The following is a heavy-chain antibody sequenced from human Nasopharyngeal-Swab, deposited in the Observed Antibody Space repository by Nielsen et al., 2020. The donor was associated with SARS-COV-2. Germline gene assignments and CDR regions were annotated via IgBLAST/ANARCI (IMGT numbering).Heavy chain of an antibody. V-gene: IGHV3-48*02. CDR2: ISSSSSTI. CDR3: ARDKAAGREEAAPPNYYYYYGMDV. D-gene: IGHD6-13*01. CDR1: GFTFSSYS. J-gene: IGHJ6*02. Sequence: GESLKISCAASGFTFSSYSMNWVRQAPGKGLEWVSYISSSSSTIYYADSVKGRFTISRDNAKNSLYLQMNSLRDEDTAVYYCARDKAAGREEAAPPNYYYYYGMDVWGQGTTVTASS.